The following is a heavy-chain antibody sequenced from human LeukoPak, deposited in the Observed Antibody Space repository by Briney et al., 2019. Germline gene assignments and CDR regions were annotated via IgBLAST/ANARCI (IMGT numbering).Heavy chain of an antibody. Sequence: PGGSLRLSCAASGFTFNTYSMNWVRQAPGKGLEWVSYISNSGSTIYYADSVKGRFTISRDNAKNSLYLPMNSLRAEDTAVYYCARTSKYSFDIWGQGTMVTVSS. CDR3: ARTSKYSFDI. J-gene: IGHJ3*02. D-gene: IGHD2/OR15-2a*01. V-gene: IGHV3-48*01. CDR2: ISNSGSTI. CDR1: GFTFNTYS.